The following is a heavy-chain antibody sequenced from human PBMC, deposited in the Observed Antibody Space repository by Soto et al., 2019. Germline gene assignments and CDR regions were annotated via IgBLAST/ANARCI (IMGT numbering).Heavy chain of an antibody. V-gene: IGHV1-18*01. Sequence: QVQLVQSGVEVKKPGASVKVSCKASGYTFSSHDISWVRQAPGQGLEWMGWISVYNGNTNYAHKFQGRVTMTTDTSTSTAYMELRRLGSDDTAVYYCARDPPVVIRAATAFEIWGQGTMVTVSS. J-gene: IGHJ3*02. CDR1: GYTFSSHD. D-gene: IGHD2-2*01. CDR2: ISVYNGNT. CDR3: ARDPPVVIRAATAFEI.